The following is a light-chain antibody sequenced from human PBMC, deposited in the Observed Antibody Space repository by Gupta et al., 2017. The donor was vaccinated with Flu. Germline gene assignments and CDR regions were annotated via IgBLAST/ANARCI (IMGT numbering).Light chain of an antibody. J-gene: IGKJ4*01. Sequence: DIQMTQSPSSLSASVGDRVTITCRESQNIDKYVNWYQQKAGKAPKLLMYVASSLQSGVPSRFSGSGYGTDFTLTINNRQNEDFANYYGQQSYSIVTFGGGTKVEIK. CDR1: QNIDKY. CDR3: QQSYSIVT. V-gene: IGKV1-39*01. CDR2: VAS.